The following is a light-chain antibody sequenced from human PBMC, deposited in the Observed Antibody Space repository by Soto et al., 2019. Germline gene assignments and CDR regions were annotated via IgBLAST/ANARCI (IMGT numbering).Light chain of an antibody. J-gene: IGLJ2*01. CDR3: CSYAGSYSVV. V-gene: IGLV2-11*01. Sequence: QSVLTQPRSVSGSPGQSVTISCTGTSSDVGGYNYVSWYQQHPGKAPKLMIYDVSKRPSGVPGRFSGSKSGNPASLTISGIQAEDEADYYCCSYAGSYSVVFGGGTKLTVL. CDR2: DVS. CDR1: SSDVGGYNY.